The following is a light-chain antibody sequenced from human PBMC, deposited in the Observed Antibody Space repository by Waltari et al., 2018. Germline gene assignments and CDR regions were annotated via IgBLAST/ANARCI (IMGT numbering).Light chain of an antibody. CDR2: AAS. V-gene: IGKV3-11*01. CDR3: QQRSNWPGT. CDR1: QSVRNY. Sequence: DIVLTQSPATLSLSPGERATLSCRASQSVRNYLAWYQQRPGQAPRLLIYAASNRATGIPARFSVSGSETDFTLTISSLEPEDFAVYYCQQRSNWPGTFGQGTKVEIK. J-gene: IGKJ1*01.